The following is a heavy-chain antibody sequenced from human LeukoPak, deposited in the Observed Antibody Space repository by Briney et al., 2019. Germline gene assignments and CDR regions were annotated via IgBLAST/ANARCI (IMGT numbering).Heavy chain of an antibody. CDR1: GGSISSSSYY. J-gene: IGHJ5*02. CDR2: IYYSGST. CDR3: ARVVPAAAFDP. Sequence: SETLSLTCTVSGGSISSSSYYWGWIRQPPGKGLEWIGSIYYSGSTYYNPSLKSRVTISVDTSKNQFSLKLSSVTAADTAVYYCARVVPAAAFDPWGQGTLVTVSS. D-gene: IGHD2-2*01. V-gene: IGHV4-39*01.